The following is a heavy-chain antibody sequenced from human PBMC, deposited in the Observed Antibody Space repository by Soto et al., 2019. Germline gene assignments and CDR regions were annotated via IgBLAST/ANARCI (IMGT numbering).Heavy chain of an antibody. J-gene: IGHJ6*02. Sequence: ASVKVSCKASGYTFTSYGISWVRQAPGQGLEWMGWISAYNGNTNYAQKLQGRVTMTTDTSTSTAYMELRSLKTEDTAVYYCTRFSITIFGVVPDGMDVWGQGTTVTVSS. D-gene: IGHD3-3*01. CDR1: GYTFTSYG. CDR3: TRFSITIFGVVPDGMDV. CDR2: ISAYNGNT. V-gene: IGHV1-18*01.